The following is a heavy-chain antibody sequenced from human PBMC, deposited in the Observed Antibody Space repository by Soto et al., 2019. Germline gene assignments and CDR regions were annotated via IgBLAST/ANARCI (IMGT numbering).Heavy chain of an antibody. CDR2: IYYSGST. Sequence: QVQLQESGPGLVKPSQTLSLTCTVSGGSISSGGYYWSWIRQHPGKGLEWIGYIYYSGSTYYNPSLKSRVTISVDTSKNQLSLKLSSVTAADTAVYYCASISSGFWSGYSPNWFDPWGQGTLVTVSS. CDR3: ASISSGFWSGYSPNWFDP. CDR1: GGSISSGGYY. D-gene: IGHD3-3*01. J-gene: IGHJ5*02. V-gene: IGHV4-31*03.